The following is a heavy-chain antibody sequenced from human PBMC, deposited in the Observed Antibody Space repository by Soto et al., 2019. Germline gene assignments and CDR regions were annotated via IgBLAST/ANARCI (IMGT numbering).Heavy chain of an antibody. CDR3: TTEGVGRFVDWLFMGFDY. V-gene: IGHV3-15*01. D-gene: IGHD3-3*01. CDR2: IKSKTDGGTT. Sequence: GGSLRLSCAASGFTFSNAWMTWVRQAPGKGLEWVGRIKSKTDGGTTDYAAPVKGRFTISRDDSKNTVFLQMNSLKTEDTAVYYCTTEGVGRFVDWLFMGFDYWGQGTLVTVSS. CDR1: GFTFSNAW. J-gene: IGHJ4*02.